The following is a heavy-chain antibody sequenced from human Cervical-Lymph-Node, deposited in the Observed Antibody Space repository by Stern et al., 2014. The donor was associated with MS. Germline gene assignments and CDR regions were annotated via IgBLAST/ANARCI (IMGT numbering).Heavy chain of an antibody. V-gene: IGHV3-21*01. J-gene: IGHJ4*02. D-gene: IGHD6-19*01. CDR3: ARGIAVAGKTFDY. CDR1: GFTFSSYS. Sequence: EMQLVESGGGLVKPGGSLRLSCAASGFTFSSYSMNWVRQAPGKGLEWVSSISSSSSYIYYADSVKGRFTISRDNAKNSLYLQMNSLRAEDTAVYYCARGIAVAGKTFDYWGQGTLVTVSS. CDR2: ISSSSSYI.